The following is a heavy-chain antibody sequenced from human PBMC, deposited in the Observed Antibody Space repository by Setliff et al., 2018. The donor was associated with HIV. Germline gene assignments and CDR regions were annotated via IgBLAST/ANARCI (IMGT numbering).Heavy chain of an antibody. D-gene: IGHD3-22*01. CDR3: ARGGYFDSSSAGALDV. J-gene: IGHJ3*01. Sequence: GGSLRLSCAGSGFAFSSTAMHWVRQAPGKGLEWVALIAYDGGDEYFADSVKGRFAISRDYSRNTLHLQMNGLRPEDTAVYYCARGGYFDSSSAGALDVWGQGTLVTVS. V-gene: IGHV3-30*09. CDR1: GFAFSSTA. CDR2: IAYDGGDE.